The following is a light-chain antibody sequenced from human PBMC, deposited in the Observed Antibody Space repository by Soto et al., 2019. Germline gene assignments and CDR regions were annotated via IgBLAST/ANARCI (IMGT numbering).Light chain of an antibody. CDR3: QHRSNWPSLT. CDR2: DAS. CDR1: QSLTTS. V-gene: IGKV3-11*01. J-gene: IGKJ4*01. Sequence: EIVLTQSPATLSLSPGDRATLSCRASQSLTTSLAWYQHLPGQAPRLLIYDASNRAAGVPARFSGSGSGTHFALTIRNLERGGFAVYYCQHRSNWPSLTFGGGTKLEIK.